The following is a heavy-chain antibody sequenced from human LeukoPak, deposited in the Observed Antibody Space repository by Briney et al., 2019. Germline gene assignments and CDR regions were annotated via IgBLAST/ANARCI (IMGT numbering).Heavy chain of an antibody. D-gene: IGHD5-18*01. CDR3: AKGGTAMSWFDY. CDR1: GFTFSSYS. Sequence: GGSLRLSCAASGFTFSSYSMNWVRQAPWKGLEWLSYVSSSSSTIYYADSVKGRFTISRDNAKNSLYLQMNSLRAEDTAVYYCAKGGTAMSWFDYWGQGTLVTVSS. J-gene: IGHJ4*02. V-gene: IGHV3-48*01. CDR2: VSSSSSTI.